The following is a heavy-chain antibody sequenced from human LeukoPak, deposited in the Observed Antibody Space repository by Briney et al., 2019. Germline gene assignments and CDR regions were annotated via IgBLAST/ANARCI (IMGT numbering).Heavy chain of an antibody. CDR2: IWYDGSNK. CDR1: GFTFRSHG. Sequence: GTSLRLSCAASGFTFRSHGMHWVRQAPGKGLEWVAFIWYDGSNKYYTDSVKGRFTISRDNSKNTLYLQMNSLRAEDTAVYHCAGDRATSYFDYWGQGALVTISS. J-gene: IGHJ4*02. V-gene: IGHV3-33*01. CDR3: AGDRATSYFDY. D-gene: IGHD1-26*01.